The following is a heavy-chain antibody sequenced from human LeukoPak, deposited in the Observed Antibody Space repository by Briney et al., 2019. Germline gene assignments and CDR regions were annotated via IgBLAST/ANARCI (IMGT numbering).Heavy chain of an antibody. J-gene: IGHJ6*02. CDR1: GFTFSSYW. D-gene: IGHD7-27*01. CDR3: GRPLQLGNYYYALDV. CDR2: ISIDGSIT. V-gene: IGHV3-74*01. Sequence: PGGSLRLSCAASGFTFSSYWMHWVRQAPGKGLVWVSRISIDGSITTYADSVKGRFTTSRDNAKNTLYLQMNSLRAEDTAVYYCGRPLQLGNYYYALDVWGQGTTVSVSS.